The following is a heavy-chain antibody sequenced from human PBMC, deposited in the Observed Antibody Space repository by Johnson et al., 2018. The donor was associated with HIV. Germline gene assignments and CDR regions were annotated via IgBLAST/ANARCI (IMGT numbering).Heavy chain of an antibody. D-gene: IGHD3-22*01. CDR2: INWNGGST. V-gene: IGHV3-20*04. Sequence: VQLVESGGVVVQPGGSLRLSCAASGFTFDDYGMSWVRQAPGKGLEWVSGINWNGGSTGYADSVKGRFTISRDNAKNSLYLQMNSLRAEDTAVYYCAKATSSGYYHDAFDICGQGTMVTVSS. CDR1: GFTFDDYG. J-gene: IGHJ3*02. CDR3: AKATSSGYYHDAFDI.